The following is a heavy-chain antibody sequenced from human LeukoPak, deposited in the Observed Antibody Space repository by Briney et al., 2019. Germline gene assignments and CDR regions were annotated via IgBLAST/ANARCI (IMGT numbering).Heavy chain of an antibody. V-gene: IGHV3-48*01. CDR1: GFTFSTYS. D-gene: IGHD1-26*01. CDR3: ARFSGSNLFAY. Sequence: QSGGSLRLSCAASGFTFSTYSMNWVRQAPGKGLEWVSYISSSSSTIYYADSVKGRFTISRDNAKNSLYLQMNSLRAEDTAVYYCARFSGSNLFAYWGQGTLVTVSS. CDR2: ISSSSSTI. J-gene: IGHJ4*02.